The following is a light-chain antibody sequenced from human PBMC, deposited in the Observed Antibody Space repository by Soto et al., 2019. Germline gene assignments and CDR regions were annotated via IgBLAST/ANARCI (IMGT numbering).Light chain of an antibody. CDR2: HVS. CDR3: CSYAGSYIYVV. V-gene: IGLV2-11*01. CDR1: SSDVGGYNY. J-gene: IGLJ2*01. Sequence: QSALTQPRSVSGSPGQSVTISCTGTSSDVGGYNYVSWYQQHPGKAPKLMIYHVSKRPSGVPDRFSGSKSGNTASLTISGLQAEDEADYYCCSYAGSYIYVVFGGGTKLTVL.